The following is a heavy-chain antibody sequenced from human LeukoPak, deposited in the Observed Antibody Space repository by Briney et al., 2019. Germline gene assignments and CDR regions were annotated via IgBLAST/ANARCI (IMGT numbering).Heavy chain of an antibody. J-gene: IGHJ5*02. CDR2: ISGSSSYI. D-gene: IGHD6-6*01. CDR3: ARGSSNVAARNNWFDP. V-gene: IGHV3-21*01. Sequence: GGSLRLSCAASGFTFRSHEMNWVRQAPGKGLEWVSSISGSSSYIYYADSMKGRFTISRDNGKNSLYLQMNSLRAEDTAVYFCARGSSNVAARNNWFDPWGQGTLVTVSS. CDR1: GFTFRSHE.